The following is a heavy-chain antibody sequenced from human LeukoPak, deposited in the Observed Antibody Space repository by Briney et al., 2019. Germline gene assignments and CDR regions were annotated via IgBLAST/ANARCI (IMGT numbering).Heavy chain of an antibody. J-gene: IGHJ4*02. CDR3: AKASEVGRGYFDY. D-gene: IGHD1-26*01. Sequence: PGGSLRLSCAASGFIFSSYAMSWVRQAPGKGLEWVSVISGSGGSTNYAASVKGRFTMSRDNSQSTLYLQMNSLRVEDTAVYYCAKASEVGRGYFDYWGQGTLVTVSS. CDR2: ISGSGGST. CDR1: GFIFSSYA. V-gene: IGHV3-23*01.